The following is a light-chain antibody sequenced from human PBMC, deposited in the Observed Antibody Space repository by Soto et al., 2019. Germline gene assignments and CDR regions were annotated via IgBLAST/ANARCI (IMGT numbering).Light chain of an antibody. CDR1: QSINSW. CDR2: KAS. V-gene: IGKV1-5*03. CDR3: QQYEAYPLT. Sequence: DIQLTQSPSTLSASVGDRVTITCRASQSINSWLAWYQQKPGKAPKLLVYKASSLESGVPSRFSGSGSGTEFTLTISTLQPDDFATYYCQQYEAYPLTFGGGNKGEI. J-gene: IGKJ4*01.